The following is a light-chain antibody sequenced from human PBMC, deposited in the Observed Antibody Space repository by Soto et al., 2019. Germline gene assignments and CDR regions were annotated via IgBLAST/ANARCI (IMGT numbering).Light chain of an antibody. V-gene: IGKV3-20*01. Sequence: EIVLTQSPGTLSLSPGERATLSCRASQSVGRNYLAWYQQKPGQAPRLLIHRISTRATGIPDRFSGSRSSTDFTLTISRLEPEDFAVYYCQQYDKVPQTFGQGTRVEIK. CDR1: QSVGRNY. CDR2: RIS. J-gene: IGKJ1*01. CDR3: QQYDKVPQT.